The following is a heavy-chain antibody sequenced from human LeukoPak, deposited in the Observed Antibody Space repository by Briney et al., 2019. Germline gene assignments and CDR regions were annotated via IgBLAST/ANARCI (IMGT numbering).Heavy chain of an antibody. CDR1: GFTFSSYS. CDR3: ARGIILTGYGD. V-gene: IGHV3-21*01. Sequence: GSLRLSCAASGFTFSSYSMNWVRQAPGKGLEWVSSISSSSSYIYYADSVKGRFTISRDNAKNSLYLQMNSLRAEDTAVYYCARGIILTGYGDWGQGTLVTVSS. D-gene: IGHD3-9*01. CDR2: ISSSSSYI. J-gene: IGHJ4*02.